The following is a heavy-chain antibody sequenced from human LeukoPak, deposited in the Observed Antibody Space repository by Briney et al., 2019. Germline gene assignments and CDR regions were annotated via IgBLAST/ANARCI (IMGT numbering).Heavy chain of an antibody. Sequence: SETLSLTCAVYGGSFSGYYWSWIRQPPGKGLEWIGEINHSGSTNYNPSLKSRVTIPVDTSKNQFSLKLSSVTAADTAVYYCARRGYSYGRPSGWYFDLWGRGTLVTVSS. J-gene: IGHJ2*01. V-gene: IGHV4-34*01. CDR1: GGSFSGYY. D-gene: IGHD5-18*01. CDR3: ARRGYSYGRPSGWYFDL. CDR2: INHSGST.